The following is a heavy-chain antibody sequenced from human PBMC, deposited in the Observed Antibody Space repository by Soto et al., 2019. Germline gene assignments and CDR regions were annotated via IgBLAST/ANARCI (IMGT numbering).Heavy chain of an antibody. CDR1: GFTFSSYG. D-gene: IGHD3-10*01. J-gene: IGHJ4*02. CDR3: ARDPLPNLYFVDSGSYSVNY. Sequence: GGSLRLSCAASGFTFSSYGMHWVRQAPGKGLEWVAVIWYDGSNKYYADSVKGRFTISRDNSKNTLYLQMNSLRAEDTAVYYCARDPLPNLYFVDSGSYSVNYWGQGTLVTVSS. V-gene: IGHV3-33*01. CDR2: IWYDGSNK.